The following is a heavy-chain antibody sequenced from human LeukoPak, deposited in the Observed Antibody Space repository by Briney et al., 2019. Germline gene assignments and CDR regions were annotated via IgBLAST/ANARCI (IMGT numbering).Heavy chain of an antibody. V-gene: IGHV3-43*01. J-gene: IGHJ4*02. CDR2: INWDGDTT. D-gene: IGHD5-18*01. CDR1: GHVFEESN. Sequence: GGSLRLPCAASGHVFEESNMHWVRQAPGKGLEWVSLINWDGDTTHYAGSVKGQFNISRENSKDSLYLQLNSLTSDDTALYYCATGDEDSPMNFYHWGRGTLVTV. CDR3: ATGDEDSPMNFYH.